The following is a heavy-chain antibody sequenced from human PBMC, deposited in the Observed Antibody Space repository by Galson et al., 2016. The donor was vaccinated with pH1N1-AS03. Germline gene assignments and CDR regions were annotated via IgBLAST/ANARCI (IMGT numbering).Heavy chain of an antibody. CDR3: AKGGYCSSLSCRSPSGVMDV. CDR2: VSGSGGST. D-gene: IGHD2-2*01. V-gene: IGHV3-23*01. CDR1: GFTFSSYA. J-gene: IGHJ6*04. Sequence: SLRLSCAASGFTFSSYAMSWVRQAPGKGLEWVSAVSGSGGSTYYADSVKGRFTISRGNSKNTLYLRMNTLSAEGAAVYYWAKGGYCSSLSCRSPSGVMDVWGKGTTVTVSA.